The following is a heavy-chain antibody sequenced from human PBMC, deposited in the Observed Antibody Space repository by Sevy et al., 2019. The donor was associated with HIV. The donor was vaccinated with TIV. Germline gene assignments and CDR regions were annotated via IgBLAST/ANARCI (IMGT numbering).Heavy chain of an antibody. Sequence: GGSLRLSCAASGFTFSNAWVSWVRQAPGKGLEWVGRIKSKTDGGTTDYAAPVKGRFTISRDDSKNTLYLQMNSLKTEDTAVYYCTTDYCSGGSCSIPFDYWGQGTLVTVSS. J-gene: IGHJ4*02. CDR2: IKSKTDGGTT. D-gene: IGHD2-15*01. CDR3: TTDYCSGGSCSIPFDY. V-gene: IGHV3-15*01. CDR1: GFTFSNAW.